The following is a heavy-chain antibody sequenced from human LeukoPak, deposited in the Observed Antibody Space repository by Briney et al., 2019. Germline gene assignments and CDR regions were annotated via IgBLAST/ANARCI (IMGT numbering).Heavy chain of an antibody. CDR1: GFTFSSYE. J-gene: IGHJ4*02. CDR3: ARVWSPPYTSSWPYYFDP. V-gene: IGHV3-48*03. D-gene: IGHD6-13*01. CDR2: ISSSGSTI. Sequence: GKSLRLSCAASGFTFSSYEMNWVRQAPGKGLEWVSYISSSGSTIYYADSVKGRFTISRDNAKNSLYLQMNSLRAEDTAVYYCARVWSPPYTSSWPYYFDPWGQGTLVTVSS.